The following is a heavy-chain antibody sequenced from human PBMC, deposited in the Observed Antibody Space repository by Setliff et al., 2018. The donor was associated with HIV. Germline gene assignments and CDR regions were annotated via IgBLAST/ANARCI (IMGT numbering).Heavy chain of an antibody. CDR1: GGSITRTPYY. V-gene: IGHV4-39*01. CDR2: IHHSGTA. D-gene: IGHD3-10*01. CDR3: ARLSGGMVPNY. Sequence: PSETLSLTCTVSGGSITRTPYYWGWIRQPPGKGLEWIGSIHHSGTAYDNPSLKSRVTISVDPSKNQILLRLSYVTAADTAVYYCARLSGGMVPNYWGQGTLVTVSS. J-gene: IGHJ4*02.